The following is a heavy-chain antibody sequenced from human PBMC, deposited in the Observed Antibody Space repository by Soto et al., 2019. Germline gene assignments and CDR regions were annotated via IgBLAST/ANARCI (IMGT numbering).Heavy chain of an antibody. Sequence: SETLSLTCNVSGGSISNYYWNWIRQPPGKRLEWIGYISDSGSTKYNPSLMSRVTISADMSKNQVSLKVKSVAAADTAVYYCAMSIAALSVTWAFDIWGQGTMVTVSS. CDR3: AMSIAALSVTWAFDI. V-gene: IGHV4-59*01. D-gene: IGHD6-6*01. J-gene: IGHJ3*02. CDR2: ISDSGST. CDR1: GGSISNYY.